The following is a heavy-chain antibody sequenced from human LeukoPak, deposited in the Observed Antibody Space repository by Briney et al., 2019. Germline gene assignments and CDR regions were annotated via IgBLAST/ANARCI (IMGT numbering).Heavy chain of an antibody. D-gene: IGHD3-22*01. V-gene: IGHV4-39*07. CDR3: ARRHNYYDSSEFAFDI. CDR1: DGSISSSSYH. J-gene: IGHJ3*02. Sequence: SETLSLTCTVSDGSISSSSYHWGWIRQPPGQGLEWIGSIYYSGSTYYNPSLKSRVTISVDTSKNQFSLKLSSVTAADTAVYYCARRHNYYDSSEFAFDIWGQGTMVTVSS. CDR2: IYYSGST.